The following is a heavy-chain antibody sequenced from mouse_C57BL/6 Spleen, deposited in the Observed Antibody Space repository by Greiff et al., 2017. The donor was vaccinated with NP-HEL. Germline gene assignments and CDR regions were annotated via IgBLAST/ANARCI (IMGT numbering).Heavy chain of an antibody. D-gene: IGHD4-1*01. CDR1: GFTFSSYA. V-gene: IGHV5-4*01. CDR2: ISDGGSYT. Sequence: EVQLVESGGGLVKPGGSLKLSCAASGFTFSSYAMSWVRQTPEKRLEWVATISDGGSYTYYPDNVKGRFTISRDNAKNNLYLQMSHLKSEDTAMYYCARESVGRRWDYFDYWGQGTTLTVSS. CDR3: ARESVGRRWDYFDY. J-gene: IGHJ2*01.